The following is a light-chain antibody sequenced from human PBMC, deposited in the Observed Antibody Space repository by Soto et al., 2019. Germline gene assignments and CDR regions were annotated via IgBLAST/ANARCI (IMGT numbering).Light chain of an antibody. J-gene: IGKJ1*01. CDR2: KAS. Sequence: DIEITRSPSTLSASVGDRGTITCRASQSIGDWLAWYQQKPGKAPNLLIYKASSLESGVPSRFSGRGSGTEFTVTISSLQPEDFATYYCQQFNSYPWTFGQGTKVDIK. CDR1: QSIGDW. V-gene: IGKV1-5*03. CDR3: QQFNSYPWT.